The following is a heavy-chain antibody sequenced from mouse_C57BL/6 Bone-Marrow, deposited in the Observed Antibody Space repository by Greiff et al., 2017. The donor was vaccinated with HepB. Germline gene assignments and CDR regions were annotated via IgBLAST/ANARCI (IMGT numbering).Heavy chain of an antibody. D-gene: IGHD2-4*01. Sequence: QVQLQQSGPELVKPGASVKISCKASGYAFSSSWMNWVKQRPGKGLEWIGRIYPGDGDTNYNRKFKGKATLTADKSSSTAYMQLSSLTSEDSAVYFCAKIYYDYDGENWGQGTLVTVSA. CDR2: IYPGDGDT. J-gene: IGHJ3*01. V-gene: IGHV1-82*01. CDR3: AKIYYDYDGEN. CDR1: GYAFSSSW.